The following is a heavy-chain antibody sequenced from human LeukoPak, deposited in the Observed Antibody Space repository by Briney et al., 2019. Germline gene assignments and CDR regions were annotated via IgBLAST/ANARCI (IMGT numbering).Heavy chain of an antibody. CDR1: GFTFSSYS. Sequence: GGSLRLSCAASGFTFSSYSMNWVRQAPGKGLEWVSYISSSSSTIYYADSVKGRFTISRDNAKNSLYLQMNSLRAEDTAVYYCARHGWLYDSGTYYTFDPWGQGTLVTVSS. CDR2: ISSSSSTI. D-gene: IGHD3-10*01. V-gene: IGHV3-48*01. J-gene: IGHJ5*02. CDR3: ARHGWLYDSGTYYTFDP.